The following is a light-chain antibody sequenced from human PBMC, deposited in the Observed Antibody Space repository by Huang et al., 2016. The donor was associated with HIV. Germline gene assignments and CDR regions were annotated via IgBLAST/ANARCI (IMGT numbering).Light chain of an antibody. J-gene: IGKJ4*01. V-gene: IGKV1-33*01. Sequence: DIQMTQSPSSLSASVGDRVTITCQASQDISNYLNWYQQKAGKAPKLLIYDASQLETGVPSRFSGSGSGTDFTLTISSLQPEDIATYYCQQYDNLLALTFGGGTKVEIK. CDR2: DAS. CDR3: QQYDNLLALT. CDR1: QDISNY.